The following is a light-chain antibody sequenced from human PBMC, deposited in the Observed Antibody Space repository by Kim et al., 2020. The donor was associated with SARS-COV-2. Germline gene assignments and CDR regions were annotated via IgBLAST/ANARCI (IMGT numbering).Light chain of an antibody. Sequence: SPGKRATLSCRAGQSISSYLAWYQQKPGQAPRLLIYDASKRATGIPARFSGSGSGTDFTLTISSLEPEDFALYYCQQGNNWPPGYTFGQGTKLEI. CDR2: DAS. CDR3: QQGNNWPPGYT. V-gene: IGKV3-11*01. J-gene: IGKJ2*01. CDR1: QSISSY.